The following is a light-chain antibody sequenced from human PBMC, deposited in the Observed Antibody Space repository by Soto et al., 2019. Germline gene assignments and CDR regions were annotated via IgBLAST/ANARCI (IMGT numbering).Light chain of an antibody. J-gene: IGKJ5*01. V-gene: IGKV3-20*01. CDR2: GAS. CDR1: QSVSNSY. CDR3: QPYGSSQA. Sequence: EIVLTQSPATLSLSPGERATLSCRASQSVSNSYLAWYQHRPGQAPRLLIYGASSRVPGIPDRFSGSGSGTDFTLTISRLEPEDFAVYHCQPYGSSQAFGQGTRLEIK.